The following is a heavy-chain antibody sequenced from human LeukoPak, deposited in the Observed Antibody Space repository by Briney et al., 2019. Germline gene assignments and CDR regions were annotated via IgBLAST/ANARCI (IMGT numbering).Heavy chain of an antibody. D-gene: IGHD5-12*01. CDR2: IYYSGST. CDR3: AREYSAFDY. CDR1: GDTISSYSDY. V-gene: IGHV4-61*08. J-gene: IGHJ4*02. Sequence: PSENLSLTCTVSGDTISSYSDYKWTWIRQPPGKGLEWIGYIYYSGSTNYNPSLKSRVTISVDTSKNQFSVKLTSVTAADTAVYYCAREYSAFDYWGQGSLVTVSS.